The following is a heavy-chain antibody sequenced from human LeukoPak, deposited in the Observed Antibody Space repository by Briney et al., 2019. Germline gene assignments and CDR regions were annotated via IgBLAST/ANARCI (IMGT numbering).Heavy chain of an antibody. CDR2: ISSSGSTI. Sequence: PGGSLRLSCAASGFTFSSYEMNWVRQAPGKGLEWVSYISSSGSTIYYADSVKGRFTISRDNAKNSLYLQMNSLRAEDTAVYYCAKDVDSSGYYLSFDYWGQGTLVTVSS. CDR3: AKDVDSSGYYLSFDY. CDR1: GFTFSSYE. J-gene: IGHJ4*02. V-gene: IGHV3-48*03. D-gene: IGHD3-22*01.